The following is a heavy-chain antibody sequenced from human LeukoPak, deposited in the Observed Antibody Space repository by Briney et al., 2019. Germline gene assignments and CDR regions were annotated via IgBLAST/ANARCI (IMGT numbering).Heavy chain of an antibody. CDR3: ARGGGGYCSSTSCYVDWFDP. Sequence: SETLSLTCTVSGGSLSSYYSSWIRQPPGKGLERIGYIYYSGSTNYNPSLKSRVTISVDTSKNQFSLKLSSATAADTAVYYCARGGGGYCSSTSCYVDWFDPWGQGTLVTVSS. CDR1: GGSLSSYY. D-gene: IGHD2-2*01. J-gene: IGHJ5*02. V-gene: IGHV4-59*01. CDR2: IYYSGST.